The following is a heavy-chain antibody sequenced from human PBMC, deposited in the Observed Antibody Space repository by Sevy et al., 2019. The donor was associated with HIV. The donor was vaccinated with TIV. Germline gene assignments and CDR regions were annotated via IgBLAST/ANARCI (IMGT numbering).Heavy chain of an antibody. CDR2: ISSSRYTI. CDR3: ARGPRWYYFDY. D-gene: IGHD2-15*01. V-gene: IGHV3-48*01. Sequence: GGSLRLSCAASGFTFSSYSMNWVRQAPGNGLEWVSYISSSRYTIYYADSVTGRFTISRDNVKNSLYLQMNSLRAEDTAVYYCARGPRWYYFDYWGQGTLVTVSS. J-gene: IGHJ4*02. CDR1: GFTFSSYS.